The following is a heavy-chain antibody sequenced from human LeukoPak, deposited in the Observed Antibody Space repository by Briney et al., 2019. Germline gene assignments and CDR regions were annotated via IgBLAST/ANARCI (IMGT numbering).Heavy chain of an antibody. V-gene: IGHV3-30*18. CDR3: AKDRYYYDSSGYHTYFDY. Sequence: PGGSLRLSCAASGFTFSSYGMHWVRQAPGKGLDWVAVIPYDGSNKYYADYVKGRFTISRDNSKNTLYLQMNSLRAEDKAVYYCAKDRYYYDSSGYHTYFDYWGQGTLVTVSS. CDR2: IPYDGSNK. J-gene: IGHJ4*02. CDR1: GFTFSSYG. D-gene: IGHD3-22*01.